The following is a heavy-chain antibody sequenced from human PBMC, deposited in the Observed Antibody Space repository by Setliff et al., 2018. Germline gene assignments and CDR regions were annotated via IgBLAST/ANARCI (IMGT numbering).Heavy chain of an antibody. D-gene: IGHD5-18*01. V-gene: IGHV4-4*02. Sequence: PSETLSLTCAVSGGSISSSNWWSWVRQPPGKGLEWIGHIHSSGSANYNSSLESRLTMSLDPSKKQFSLKLRSVTAADTAVYYCARGLGSEDTAMGRVWGNGTTVTVSS. CDR1: GGSISSSNW. CDR3: ARGLGSEDTAMGRV. J-gene: IGHJ6*04. CDR2: IHSSGSA.